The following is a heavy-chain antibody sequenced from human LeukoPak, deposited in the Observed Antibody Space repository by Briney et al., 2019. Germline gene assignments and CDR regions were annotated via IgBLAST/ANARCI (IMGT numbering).Heavy chain of an antibody. CDR3: ARGRAITGTTSGYYFDY. CDR2: IIPIFGTA. V-gene: IGHV1-69*05. CDR1: GGTFSSYA. J-gene: IGHJ4*02. Sequence: GSLVKVSCKASGGTFSSYATSWVRQAPGQGLEWMGGIIPIFGTANYAQKFQGRVTITTDESTSTAYMELNSLRSEDTAVYYCARGRAITGTTSGYYFDYWGQGTLVTVSS. D-gene: IGHD1-7*01.